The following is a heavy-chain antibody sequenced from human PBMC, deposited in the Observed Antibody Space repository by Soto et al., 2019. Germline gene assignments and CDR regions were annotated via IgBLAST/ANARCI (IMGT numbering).Heavy chain of an antibody. V-gene: IGHV3-23*01. Sequence: LRLSCAASGFTFSSYAMSWVRQAPGKGLEWVSAISGSGGSTYYADSVKGRFTISRDNSKNTLYLQMNSLRAEDTAVYYCAKCQDDEVTMVWGVIIPDYYYYYMDVWGKGTTVTGSS. CDR3: AKCQDDEVTMVWGVIIPDYYYYYMDV. J-gene: IGHJ6*03. CDR2: ISGSGGST. CDR1: GFTFSSYA. D-gene: IGHD3-10*01.